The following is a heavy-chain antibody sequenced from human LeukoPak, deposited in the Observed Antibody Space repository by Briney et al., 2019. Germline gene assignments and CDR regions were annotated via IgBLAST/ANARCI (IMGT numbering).Heavy chain of an antibody. V-gene: IGHV3-23*01. D-gene: IGHD3-22*01. Sequence: GGSLRLSCAASEFTFSSYAMNWVCQAPGKGLEWVSIISSSGGSTYYADSVKGRFTISRDNSKNTLYLQMNSLRAEDTAVYYCAKDEAYDSSGYSGDFWGQGTLVTVSS. CDR2: ISSSGGST. CDR1: EFTFSSYA. J-gene: IGHJ4*02. CDR3: AKDEAYDSSGYSGDF.